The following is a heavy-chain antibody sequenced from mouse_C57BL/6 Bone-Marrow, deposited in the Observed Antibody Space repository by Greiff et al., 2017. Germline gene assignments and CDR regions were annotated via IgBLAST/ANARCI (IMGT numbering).Heavy chain of an antibody. CDR1: GFSLTSYG. J-gene: IGHJ4*01. CDR2: IWSDGST. CDR3: ARHEGSTVPHYYAMDY. V-gene: IGHV2-6-1*01. Sequence: VQVVESGPGLVAPSQSLSITCTVSGFSLTSYGVHWVRQPPGKGLEWLVVIWSDGSTTYNSALKSRLSISKDNSKSQVFLKMNSLQTDDTAMYYCARHEGSTVPHYYAMDYWGQGTSVTVSS. D-gene: IGHD1-1*01.